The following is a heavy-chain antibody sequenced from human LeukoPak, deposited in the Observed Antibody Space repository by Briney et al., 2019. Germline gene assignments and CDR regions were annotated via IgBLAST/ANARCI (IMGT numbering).Heavy chain of an antibody. CDR1: GYTFTSYG. CDR3: ARDRFMVRGKTYYFDY. J-gene: IGHJ4*02. CDR2: ISAYNGNT. V-gene: IGHV1-18*01. Sequence: ASVKVSCKASGYTFTSYGISWVRQAPGQGLEWMGWISAYNGNTNYAQKLQGRVTMTTDTSTSTAYMELRSLRSDDTGVYYCARDRFMVRGKTYYFDYWGQGTLVTVSS. D-gene: IGHD3-10*01.